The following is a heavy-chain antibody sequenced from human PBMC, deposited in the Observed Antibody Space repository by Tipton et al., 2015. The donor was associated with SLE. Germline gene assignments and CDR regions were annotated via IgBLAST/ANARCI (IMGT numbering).Heavy chain of an antibody. CDR2: IYSSGTT. Sequence: TLSLTCAVYGGSFSGYYWSWIRQPAGKGLEWIGRIYSSGTTNYNPSLKSRVTISMDTSRNQFSLNLDSVTAADTALYYCARGERSSMPDYWGQGTLVTVSS. V-gene: IGHV4-59*10. CDR3: ARGERSSMPDY. D-gene: IGHD2-2*01. J-gene: IGHJ4*02. CDR1: GGSFSGYY.